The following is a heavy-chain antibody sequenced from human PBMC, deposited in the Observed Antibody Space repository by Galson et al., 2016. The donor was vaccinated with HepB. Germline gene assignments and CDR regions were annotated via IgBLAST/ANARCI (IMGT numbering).Heavy chain of an antibody. CDR2: IGPTGSNK. V-gene: IGHV3-21*06. CDR3: TRGGLQYYFDC. J-gene: IGHJ4*02. D-gene: IGHD4-11*01. Sequence: SLRLFCAASGFTFSTYDMNWVRQAPGKGLEGVSSIGPTGSNKHSADSVKGRIAISRDNAKNSMYLQLNSLRDEDTAVYYCTRGGLQYYFDCLGQGALVTVSS. CDR1: GFTFSTYD.